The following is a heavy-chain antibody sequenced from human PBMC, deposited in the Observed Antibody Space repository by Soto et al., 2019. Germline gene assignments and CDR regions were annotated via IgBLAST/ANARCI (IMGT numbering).Heavy chain of an antibody. CDR1: GFSLSTSGVG. CDR3: AARRIAAAIKAFDI. D-gene: IGHD6-13*01. Sequence: QITLKESGPTLVKPTQTLTLTCTFSGFSLSTSGVGVGWIRQPPGKALEWLALIYWDDNKRYSPSLKSRLTITKDTSKNQVVLTMTNMDPVDTATYYCAARRIAAAIKAFDIWGQGTMVTVSS. CDR2: IYWDDNK. J-gene: IGHJ3*02. V-gene: IGHV2-5*02.